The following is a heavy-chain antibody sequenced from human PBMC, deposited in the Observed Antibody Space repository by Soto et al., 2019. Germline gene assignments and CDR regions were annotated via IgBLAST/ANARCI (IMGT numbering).Heavy chain of an antibody. D-gene: IGHD3-16*02. CDR3: ARSKRLRLGELSLMDNWFDP. J-gene: IGHJ5*02. CDR2: IYYSGST. Sequence: PSETLSLTCTVSGGSVSSGSYYWSWIRQPPGKGLEWIGYIYYSGSTNYNPSLKSRVTISVDTSKNQFSLKLSSVTAADTAVYYCARSKRLRLGELSLMDNWFDPWGQGTLVTVSS. V-gene: IGHV4-61*01. CDR1: GGSVSSGSYY.